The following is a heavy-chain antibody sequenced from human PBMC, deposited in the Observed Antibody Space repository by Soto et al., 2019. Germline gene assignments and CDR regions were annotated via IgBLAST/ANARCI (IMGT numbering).Heavy chain of an antibody. CDR2: LSYAGNT. Sequence: PSETLSLTCAVSGVSITTTTYFWAWIRQPPGKGLEGIGTLSYAGNTYYNPSLQSRVTISADTSKNQFSLMLASLTAADTAVYYSARQATYTLDVWCQGTSVT. V-gene: IGHV4-39*01. CDR1: GVSITTTTYF. J-gene: IGHJ6*02. D-gene: IGHD4-4*01. CDR3: ARQATYTLDV.